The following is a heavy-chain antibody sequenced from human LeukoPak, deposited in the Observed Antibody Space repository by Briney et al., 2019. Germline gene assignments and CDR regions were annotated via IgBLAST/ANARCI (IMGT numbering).Heavy chain of an antibody. V-gene: IGHV3-7*01. CDR1: GFTFSSYW. Sequence: GGSLRLSCAASGFTFSSYWMSWVRQAPGKGLEWVANIKQDGSEKYYVDSVKGRFTISRDNAKNSLYLQMNSLRAEDTAVYYCARDLHRYYDFWSGYSFDYWGQGTLVTVSS. D-gene: IGHD3-3*01. CDR3: ARDLHRYYDFWSGYSFDY. CDR2: IKQDGSEK. J-gene: IGHJ4*02.